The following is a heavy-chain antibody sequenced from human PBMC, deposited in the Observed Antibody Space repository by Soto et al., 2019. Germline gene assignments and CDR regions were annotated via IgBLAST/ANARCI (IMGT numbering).Heavy chain of an antibody. CDR2: GGST. J-gene: IGHJ4*02. CDR3: ARESSYGYVG. Sequence: GGSTRYAQKFQGRLTMTRDTSTSTVYMELSSLRSEDTAVYYCARESSYGYVGWGQGTLVTVSS. V-gene: IGHV1-46*01. D-gene: IGHD3-16*01.